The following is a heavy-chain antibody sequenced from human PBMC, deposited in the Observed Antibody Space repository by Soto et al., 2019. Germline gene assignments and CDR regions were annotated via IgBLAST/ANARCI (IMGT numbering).Heavy chain of an antibody. CDR3: ASSSIAARGEFDY. J-gene: IGHJ4*02. CDR2: IYYSGST. Sequence: PSETLSLTCTVSGGSINSGDYYWSWIRQPPGKGLEWIGYIYYSGSTYYNPSLKSRVTISVDTSKNQFSLKLSSVTAADTAVYYCASSSIAARGEFDYWGQGTLVTVSS. V-gene: IGHV4-30-4*01. CDR1: GGSINSGDYY. D-gene: IGHD6-6*01.